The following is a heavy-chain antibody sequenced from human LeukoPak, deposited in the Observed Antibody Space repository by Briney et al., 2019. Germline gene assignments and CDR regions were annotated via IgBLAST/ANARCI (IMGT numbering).Heavy chain of an antibody. J-gene: IGHJ4*02. CDR2: IVVRSGNT. D-gene: IGHD5-12*01. CDR3: AAYGGYSGYDLDY. CDR1: GFTFTSSA. V-gene: IGHV1-58*01. Sequence: GASVKVSCKASGFTFTSSAVQWVRQARGQPLEWIRWIVVRSGNTNYAQKFQERVTITMDMSTSTAYMELSSLRSEDTAVYYCAAYGGYSGYDLDYWGQGTLVTVSS.